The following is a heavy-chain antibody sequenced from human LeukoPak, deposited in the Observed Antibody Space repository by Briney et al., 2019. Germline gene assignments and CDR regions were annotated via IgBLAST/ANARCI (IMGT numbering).Heavy chain of an antibody. CDR2: IYYSGIT. Sequence: PSETLSLTCTVSGGSISSYYWSWIRQPPGKGLEWIGYIYYSGITNYNPSLKSRVTISVHTSKNQFSLKLSSVTAADTAVYYCARERQDITGTTSDFDYWGQGTLVTVSS. V-gene: IGHV4-59*12. CDR1: GGSISSYY. D-gene: IGHD1-7*01. CDR3: ARERQDITGTTSDFDY. J-gene: IGHJ4*02.